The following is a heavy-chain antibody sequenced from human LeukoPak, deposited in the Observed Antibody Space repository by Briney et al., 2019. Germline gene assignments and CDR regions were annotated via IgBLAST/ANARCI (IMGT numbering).Heavy chain of an antibody. D-gene: IGHD3-10*01. J-gene: IGHJ3*02. CDR1: GGSISSYY. V-gene: IGHV4-59*08. CDR3: ARHGGMVRGFSDAFDI. Sequence: SETLSLTCSVSGGSISSYYWSWIRQPPGKGLEWLCYIFYSGSTNSNPSLKSRVTISVDTSKNQFSLKLNSVTAADTAVYYCARHGGMVRGFSDAFDIWGQGTMVTVSS. CDR2: IFYSGST.